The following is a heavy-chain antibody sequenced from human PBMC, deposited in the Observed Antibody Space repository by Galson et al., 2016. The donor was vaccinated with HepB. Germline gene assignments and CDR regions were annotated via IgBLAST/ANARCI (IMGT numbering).Heavy chain of an antibody. CDR1: GFTFRRHA. CDR2: ISGSSYGT. Sequence: LRLSCAASGFTFRRHAMNWVRQAPGKGLEWVSAISGSSYGTYYADSVKGRFTISRDNSKNTLFLQMNSLRAEDTAIYYCVKDRGYSYGSGYGMDVWGQGTTVIVSS. D-gene: IGHD5-18*01. J-gene: IGHJ6*02. CDR3: VKDRGYSYGSGYGMDV. V-gene: IGHV3-23*01.